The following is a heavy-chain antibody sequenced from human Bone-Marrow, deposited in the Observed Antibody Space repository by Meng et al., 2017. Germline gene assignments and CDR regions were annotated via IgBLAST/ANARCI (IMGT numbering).Heavy chain of an antibody. D-gene: IGHD5-24*01. CDR3: ARESRDGYNRLFDY. CDR2: ISSSSNYL. CDR1: GFTFSCNS. J-gene: IGHJ4*02. Sequence: GRWGEVGGGLAQPVASLGLACAGSGFTFSCNSINWAREAAGKGLEGVSYISSSSNYLSYADSVKGRVTISRDNAKNSLCLQMNSLRAEDTAVYYCARESRDGYNRLFDYWGQGTLVTVSS. V-gene: IGHV3-21*01.